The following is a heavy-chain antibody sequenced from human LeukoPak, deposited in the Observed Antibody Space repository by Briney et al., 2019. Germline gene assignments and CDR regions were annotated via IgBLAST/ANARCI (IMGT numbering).Heavy chain of an antibody. D-gene: IGHD3-9*01. CDR1: GYFISSGYY. Sequence: SETLSLTCTVSGYFISSGYYWGWIRQPPGKGLEWIGSIYHSGTTYYNPSLESRVTISVDTSKNQFSLKLTSVTAADTAVYYCARPVRYYDISDWGQGTLVTVSS. J-gene: IGHJ4*02. V-gene: IGHV4-38-2*02. CDR2: IYHSGTT. CDR3: ARPVRYYDISD.